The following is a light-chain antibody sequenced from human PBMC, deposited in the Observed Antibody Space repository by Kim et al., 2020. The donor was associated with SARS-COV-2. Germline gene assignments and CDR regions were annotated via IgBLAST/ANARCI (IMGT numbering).Light chain of an antibody. CDR3: QQYYNAPYS. V-gene: IGKV1-NL1*01. CDR1: QAISYA. J-gene: IGKJ2*01. Sequence: SASVGDRVAITGRARQAISYALAWYQQKPGTAPKVLVYAAAKLQTGVPSRFSGSGSGTDYTLSISSLQPEDFATYYCQQYYNAPYSFGQGTKLEI. CDR2: AAA.